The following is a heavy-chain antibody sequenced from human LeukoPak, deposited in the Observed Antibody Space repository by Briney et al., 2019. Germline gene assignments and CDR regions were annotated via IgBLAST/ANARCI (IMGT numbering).Heavy chain of an antibody. J-gene: IGHJ4*02. CDR1: GFTFSSYA. CDR3: ARGGGYSGYDSPYYFDY. D-gene: IGHD5-12*01. Sequence: PGGSLILSCAASGFTFSSYAMSWVRQAPGKGLEWVSAISGSGGSTYYADSVKGRFTISRDNSKNTLYLQMNSLRAEDTAVYYCARGGGYSGYDSPYYFDYWGQGTLVTVSS. V-gene: IGHV3-23*01. CDR2: ISGSGGST.